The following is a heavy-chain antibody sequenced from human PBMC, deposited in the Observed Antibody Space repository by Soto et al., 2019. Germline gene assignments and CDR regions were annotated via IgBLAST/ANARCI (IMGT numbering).Heavy chain of an antibody. J-gene: IGHJ6*02. D-gene: IGHD1-26*01. V-gene: IGHV1-69*12. Sequence: QVQLVQSGAEVKKPGSSVKVSCKASGGTFSSYAISWVRQAPGQGLEWMGGIIPIFGTANYAQRFQGRVTITAHESTSTAYMELSSLRSEDTAVYYCARGMIVGATDYYCGMDVWGQGTTVTVSS. CDR2: IIPIFGTA. CDR1: GGTFSSYA. CDR3: ARGMIVGATDYYCGMDV.